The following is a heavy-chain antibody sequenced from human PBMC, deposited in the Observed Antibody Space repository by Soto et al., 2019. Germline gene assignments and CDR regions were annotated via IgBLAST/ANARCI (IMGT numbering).Heavy chain of an antibody. CDR2: INAGNGNT. V-gene: IGHV1-3*01. J-gene: IGHJ5*02. D-gene: IGHD2-2*01. Sequence: ASVKVSCKASGYTFTSYAMHWVRQAPGQRLEWMGWINAGNGNTKYSQKFQGRVTITRDTSASTAYMELSSLRSEDTAVYYCARETLGYCSSTSCRRWFDPWGQGTLVTVSS. CDR1: GYTFTSYA. CDR3: ARETLGYCSSTSCRRWFDP.